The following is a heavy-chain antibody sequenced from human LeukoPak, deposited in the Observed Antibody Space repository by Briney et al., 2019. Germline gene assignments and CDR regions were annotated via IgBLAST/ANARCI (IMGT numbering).Heavy chain of an antibody. J-gene: IGHJ5*02. V-gene: IGHV4-30-4*08. CDR1: GGSISSGDYY. D-gene: IGHD3-10*01. CDR3: ARRDYYGSGIDWFDP. CDR2: IYYSGST. Sequence: SETLSLTCTVSGGSISSGDYYWSWIRQPPGKGLEWIGYIYYSGSTYYNPSLKSRVTISVDTSKNQFSPKLSSVTAADTAVYYCARRDYYGSGIDWFDPWGQGTLVTVSS.